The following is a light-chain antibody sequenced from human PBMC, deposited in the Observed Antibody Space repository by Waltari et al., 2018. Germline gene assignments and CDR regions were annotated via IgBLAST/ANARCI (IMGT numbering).Light chain of an antibody. J-gene: IGKJ2*01. CDR3: QHYYNIPYT. CDR2: CAS. Sequence: DIVMTQSPDSLAVSLGERATINCKSSQSVFFSSNNQSYFAWYQQKPGQPPTVLIYCASTRQSGGPDRFSGSGSGTDFTLTISSLHAEDVAVYYCQHYYNIPYTFSQGTKLEI. V-gene: IGKV4-1*01. CDR1: QSVFFSSNNQSY.